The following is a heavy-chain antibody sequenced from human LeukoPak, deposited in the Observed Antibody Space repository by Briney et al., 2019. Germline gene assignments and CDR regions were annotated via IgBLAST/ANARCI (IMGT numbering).Heavy chain of an antibody. J-gene: IGHJ4*02. CDR2: ISSSSSYI. CDR1: GFTFSSYS. Sequence: PGGSLRLSCAASGFTFSSYSMNWVRQAPGKGLEWVSSISSSSSYIYYADSVKGRFTISRDNAKNSLYLQMNSLRAEDTAVYYCARARNEDTIFGVVTHDYFDYWGQGTLVTVSS. V-gene: IGHV3-21*01. D-gene: IGHD3-3*01. CDR3: ARARNEDTIFGVVTHDYFDY.